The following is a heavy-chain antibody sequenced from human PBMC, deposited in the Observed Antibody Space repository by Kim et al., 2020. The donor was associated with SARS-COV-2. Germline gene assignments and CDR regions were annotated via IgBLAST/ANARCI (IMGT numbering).Heavy chain of an antibody. CDR1: GFTFSRYA. V-gene: IGHV3-30*04. Sequence: GGSLRLSCAASGFTFSRYAMHWVRQAPGKGLEWVAVISYDGSKKYYADSVKGRFTISRDNSKNTLYLQMNSLRAEDTAVYYCARDQGWSKRGRLDYWGQGTLVTVSS. CDR2: ISYDGSKK. D-gene: IGHD3-16*01. CDR3: ARDQGWSKRGRLDY. J-gene: IGHJ4*02.